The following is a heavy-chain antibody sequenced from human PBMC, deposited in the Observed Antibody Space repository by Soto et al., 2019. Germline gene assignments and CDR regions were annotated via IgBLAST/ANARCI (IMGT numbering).Heavy chain of an antibody. V-gene: IGHV4-61*01. J-gene: IGHJ4*02. D-gene: IGHD6-19*01. CDR1: GGSVSSGSYY. CDR3: ARGRRDISVAGAGLLIDY. Sequence: SETLSLTCTVSGGSVSSGSYYWSWIRQPPGKGLEWIGYIYYSGSTNYNPSLKSRVTISVDASKNQFSLKLSSVTAADTAVYYCARGRRDISVAGAGLLIDYWGQGTLVTVSS. CDR2: IYYSGST.